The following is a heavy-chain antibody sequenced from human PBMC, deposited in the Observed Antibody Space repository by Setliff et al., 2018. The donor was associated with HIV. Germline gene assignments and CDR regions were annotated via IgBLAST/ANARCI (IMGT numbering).Heavy chain of an antibody. J-gene: IGHJ3*02. CDR1: GGSVDSRDYY. Sequence: SETLSLTCAVSGGSVDSRDYYWGWIRQPPGKGLEWIGNILYGGTTYYTPSPKSRVSISVDMSRNQFSLRLNSVTAADTAVYYCARPTTGLGGGAAFDIWGQGTMVTVSS. D-gene: IGHD2-8*01. V-gene: IGHV4-39*01. CDR2: ILYGGTT. CDR3: ARPTTGLGGGAAFDI.